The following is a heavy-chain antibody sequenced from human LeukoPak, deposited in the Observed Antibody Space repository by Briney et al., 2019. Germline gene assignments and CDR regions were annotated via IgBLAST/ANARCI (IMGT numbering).Heavy chain of an antibody. J-gene: IGHJ4*02. CDR2: IYYSGST. CDR1: GGSISSSSYY. CDR3: ANSGSYDYFDY. D-gene: IGHD1-26*01. Sequence: PSETLSLTXTVSGGSISSSSYYWGWIRQPPGKGLEWIGSIYYSGSTYYNPSLKSRVTISVDTSKNQFSLKLSSVTAADTAVYYCANSGSYDYFDYWGQGTLVTVSS. V-gene: IGHV4-39*01.